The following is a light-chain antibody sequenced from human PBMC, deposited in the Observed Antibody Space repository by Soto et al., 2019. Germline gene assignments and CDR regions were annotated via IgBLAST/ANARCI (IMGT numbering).Light chain of an antibody. CDR1: SSNIASNY. J-gene: IGLJ1*01. V-gene: IGLV1-47*01. Sequence: QLVLTQPPSASGTPGQRVTISCSGSSSNIASNYVYWYQQVPETAPRLLVYRNTQRPSGVPDRFSGSKSGTSASLAISGLRSEDEADYYCASWDDSLSAYVFGTGTKLTVL. CDR3: ASWDDSLSAYV. CDR2: RNT.